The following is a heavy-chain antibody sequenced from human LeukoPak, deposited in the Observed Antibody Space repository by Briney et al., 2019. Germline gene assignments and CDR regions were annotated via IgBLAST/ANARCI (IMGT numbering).Heavy chain of an antibody. J-gene: IGHJ6*02. D-gene: IGHD6-13*01. CDR1: GYNFANYW. CDR2: IFPGDSDT. V-gene: IGHV5-51*01. Sequence: GESLKISRKGSGYNFANYWIGWVRQMPGKGLESMGVIFPGDSDTRYSPSFQGQVTISADKSISTAYLQWSSLKASDTAMYYCARRLGISSRYGMDVWGQGTTVTVSS. CDR3: ARRLGISSRYGMDV.